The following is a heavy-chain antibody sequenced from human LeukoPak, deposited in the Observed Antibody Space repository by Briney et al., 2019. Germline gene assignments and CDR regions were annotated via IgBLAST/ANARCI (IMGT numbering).Heavy chain of an antibody. CDR2: IETGGAST. CDR1: GFTFSSYG. CDR3: ARGWGFLADY. D-gene: IGHD3-16*02. J-gene: IGHJ4*02. Sequence: GGSLRLSCAASGFTFSSYGMSWVRQAPGKGLEWVSAIETGGASTYYADSVKGRFTISRDNAKNSLYLQMNSLRAEDTAVYYCARGWGFLADYWGQGTLVTVSS. V-gene: IGHV3-23*05.